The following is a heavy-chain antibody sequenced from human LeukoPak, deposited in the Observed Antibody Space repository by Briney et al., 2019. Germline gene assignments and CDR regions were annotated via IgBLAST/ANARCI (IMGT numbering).Heavy chain of an antibody. CDR1: GFTFSTYA. CDR3: AKVRVVFDS. D-gene: IGHD3-10*01. Sequence: GGSLRLSCAASGFTFSTYAMHWVRQAPGKGLEWVTIISYDGSEKYYADSVKGRFTISRDNSKSTLYLQMDSLRAEDTAVYYCAKVRVVFDSWGQGTVVTVSS. V-gene: IGHV3-30*18. J-gene: IGHJ4*02. CDR2: ISYDGSEK.